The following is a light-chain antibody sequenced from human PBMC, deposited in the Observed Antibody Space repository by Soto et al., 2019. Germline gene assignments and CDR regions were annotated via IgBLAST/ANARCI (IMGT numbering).Light chain of an antibody. CDR2: DTS. Sequence: EIVMTQSPATLCVSPGERVTLFCRASQSIYEKLAWYQQKPGQTPRLVIYDTSTRATGTPGSFSGSGSGTEFTLTISSLQSEDFAVYYCQQYNRWPLTFGGGTKVEIK. V-gene: IGKV3-15*01. J-gene: IGKJ4*01. CDR1: QSIYEK. CDR3: QQYNRWPLT.